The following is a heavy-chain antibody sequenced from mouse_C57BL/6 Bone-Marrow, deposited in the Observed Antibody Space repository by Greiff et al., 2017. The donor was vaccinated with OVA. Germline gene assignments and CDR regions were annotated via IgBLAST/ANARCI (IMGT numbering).Heavy chain of an antibody. CDR1: GYAFSSSW. CDR3: ADGYSRGFAY. D-gene: IGHD2-3*01. CDR2: IYPGDGDT. Sequence: VKLQESGPELVKPGASVKISCKASGYAFSSSWMNWVKQRPGKGLEGIGRIYPGDGDTNYNGKFKGKATLTADKSSSTAYMQLSSLTSEDSAVYFCADGYSRGFAYWGQGTLVTVSA. V-gene: IGHV1-82*01. J-gene: IGHJ3*01.